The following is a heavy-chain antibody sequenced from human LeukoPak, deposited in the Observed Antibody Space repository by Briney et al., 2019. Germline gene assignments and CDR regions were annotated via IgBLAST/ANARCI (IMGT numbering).Heavy chain of an antibody. CDR3: ARDDYNTLGYNFHH. D-gene: IGHD1-1*01. CDR1: GFTFADHA. V-gene: IGHV3-9*01. J-gene: IGHJ1*01. Sequence: GTSLRLSCVASGFTFADHAMHWVRRAPGQGLEWVTGINWNNDSIVYAASVKGRFTVSRDNAKNTLYLQMNGLRPEDTAFYYCARDDYNTLGYNFHHWGQGTLVTVSS. CDR2: INWNNDSI.